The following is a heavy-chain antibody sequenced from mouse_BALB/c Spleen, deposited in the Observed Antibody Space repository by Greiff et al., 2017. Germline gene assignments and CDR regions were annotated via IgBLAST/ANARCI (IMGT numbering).Heavy chain of an antibody. D-gene: IGHD2-4*01. CDR3: AREGAYDYDGFAY. V-gene: IGHV1S56*01. Sequence: VQLQESGPELVKPGASVKMSCKASGYTFTSYYIHWVKQRPGQGLEWIGWIYPGDGSTKYNEKFKGKTTLTADKSSSTAYMLLSSLTSEDSAIYFCAREGAYDYDGFAYWGQGTLVTVSA. CDR2: IYPGDGST. J-gene: IGHJ3*01. CDR1: GYTFTSYY.